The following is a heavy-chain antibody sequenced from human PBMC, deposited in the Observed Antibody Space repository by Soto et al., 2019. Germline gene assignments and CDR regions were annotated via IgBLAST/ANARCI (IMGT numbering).Heavy chain of an antibody. CDR2: MNPNSGNT. J-gene: IGHJ3*02. CDR3: ARGRWYDFWSGYSNDAFDI. Sequence: ASVKVSCKASGYTVTSYDINWVRQATAQGREWMGWMNPNSGNTGYAQKFQGRVTMTRNTSISTACMELSSLRSEDTAVYYCARGRWYDFWSGYSNDAFDIWGQGTMVTVSS. V-gene: IGHV1-8*01. D-gene: IGHD3-3*01. CDR1: GYTVTSYD.